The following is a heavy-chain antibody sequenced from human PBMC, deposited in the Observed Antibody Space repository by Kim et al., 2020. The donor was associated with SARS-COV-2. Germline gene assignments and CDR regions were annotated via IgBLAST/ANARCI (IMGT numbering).Heavy chain of an antibody. Sequence: ADSVKGRFTISRDNSKNTLYLQMNSLRAEDTAVYYCAKDQYSSSWSSFDYWGQGTLVTVSS. J-gene: IGHJ4*02. CDR3: AKDQYSSSWSSFDY. V-gene: IGHV3-23*01. D-gene: IGHD6-13*01.